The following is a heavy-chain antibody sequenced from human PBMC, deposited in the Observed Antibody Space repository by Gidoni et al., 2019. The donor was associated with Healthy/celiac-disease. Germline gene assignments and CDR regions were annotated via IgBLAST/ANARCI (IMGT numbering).Heavy chain of an antibody. V-gene: IGHV3-23*01. D-gene: IGHD3-22*01. CDR3: AKGIRDSSGYYEYFDY. CDR2: ISGSGGST. Sequence: EVQLLESGGGLVQPGGSLRLSCAASGFTFSSYAMRWVRQAPGKGLEWVSAISGSGGSTYYADSVKGRFTISRDNSKNTLYLQMNSLRAEDTAVYYCAKGIRDSSGYYEYFDYWGQGTLVTVSS. CDR1: GFTFSSYA. J-gene: IGHJ4*02.